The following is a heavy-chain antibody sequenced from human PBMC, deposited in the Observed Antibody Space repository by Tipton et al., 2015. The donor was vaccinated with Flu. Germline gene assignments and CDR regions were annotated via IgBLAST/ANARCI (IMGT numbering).Heavy chain of an antibody. CDR3: ARWGSEYSSSAWFDP. CDR1: GGSFSGYY. V-gene: IGHV4-34*01. CDR2: INHSGST. Sequence: TLSLTCAVYGGSFSGYYWSWIRQPPGKGLEWIGEINHSGSTNYNPSLKSRVTISVDTSKNQFSLKLSSVTAADTAVYYCARWGSEYSSSAWFDPWGQGTLVTVSS. J-gene: IGHJ5*02. D-gene: IGHD6-6*01.